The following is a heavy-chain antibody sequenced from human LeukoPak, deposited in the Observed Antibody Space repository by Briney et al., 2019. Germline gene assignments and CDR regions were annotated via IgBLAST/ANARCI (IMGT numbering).Heavy chain of an antibody. D-gene: IGHD2-15*01. Sequence: GRSLRLSCAASGFTFSSYGMHWVRQAPGKGLEWVAVIWYDGSNKNYVDSVKGRFTISRDNSKNTQSLQMNSLRAEDTAVYYCLGYCSGGNCYSGGYWGQGTLVTVSS. V-gene: IGHV3-33*01. CDR2: IWYDGSNK. CDR3: LGYCSGGNCYSGGY. CDR1: GFTFSSYG. J-gene: IGHJ4*02.